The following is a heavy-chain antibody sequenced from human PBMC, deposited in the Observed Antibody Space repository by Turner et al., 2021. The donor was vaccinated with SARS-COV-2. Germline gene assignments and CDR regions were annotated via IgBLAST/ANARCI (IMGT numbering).Heavy chain of an antibody. CDR3: VKGGSGRSMEFDY. V-gene: IGHV3-30*18. CDR1: GFTFSNYG. Sequence: QVQLVESGGGVVQPGRSLRLSCAASGFTFSNYGMFWVRQAPGKGLEWVALISYDGSNKHYADSVKGRFTISRDNSKNTLFLQMYSLRAEDTAVYYCVKGGSGRSMEFDYWGHGTLVTVS. CDR2: ISYDGSNK. D-gene: IGHD6-19*01. J-gene: IGHJ4*01.